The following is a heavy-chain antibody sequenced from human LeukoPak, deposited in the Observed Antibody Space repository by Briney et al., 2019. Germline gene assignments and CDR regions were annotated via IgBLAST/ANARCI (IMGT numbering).Heavy chain of an antibody. V-gene: IGHV4-39*01. Sequence: SETLSLTCTVSGGSIGSNSYYWGWIRQPPGKGLEWIGSIYYSGSPYYNPSLKSRVTISVDTSKNQFSLKVISVTAADTAVYYCARWRTARTGFDYWGQGTLVTVSS. J-gene: IGHJ4*02. D-gene: IGHD3/OR15-3a*01. CDR2: IYYSGSP. CDR1: GGSIGSNSYY. CDR3: ARWRTARTGFDY.